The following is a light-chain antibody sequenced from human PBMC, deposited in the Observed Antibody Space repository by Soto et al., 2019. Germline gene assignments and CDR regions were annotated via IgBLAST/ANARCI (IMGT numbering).Light chain of an antibody. J-gene: IGKJ1*01. CDR3: QQYNNWPRT. CDR1: QSVSSN. CDR2: GAS. Sequence: EIVMTQSPATPSVSPGERATLSCRASQSVSSNLAWYQQKPGQAPRLLIYGASSRATGIPDRFSGSGSGTDFTLTISRLEPEDFAVYSCQQYNNWPRTFGQGTKVDIK. V-gene: IGKV3D-15*01.